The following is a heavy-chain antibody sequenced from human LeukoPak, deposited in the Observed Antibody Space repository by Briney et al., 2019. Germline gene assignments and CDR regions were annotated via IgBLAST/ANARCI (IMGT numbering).Heavy chain of an antibody. CDR2: ASYDGSNK. CDR3: ARDGASEYCSSTSCYYYYYYMDV. D-gene: IGHD2-2*01. Sequence: GSLRLSCAASGFTFSSYGMHWVRQAPGKGLEWVAVASYDGSNKYYADSVKGRFTISRDNSKNTLYLQMNSLRAEDTAVYYCARDGASEYCSSTSCYYYYYYMDVWGKGTTVTVSS. J-gene: IGHJ6*03. V-gene: IGHV3-30*19. CDR1: GFTFSSYG.